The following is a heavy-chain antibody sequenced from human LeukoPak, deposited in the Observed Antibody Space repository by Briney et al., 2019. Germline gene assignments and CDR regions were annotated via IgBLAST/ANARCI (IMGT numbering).Heavy chain of an antibody. D-gene: IGHD3-22*01. CDR3: ARDNDIYYDSSGYYYQGWAFDI. CDR1: GFTFSSYS. Sequence: GGSLRLSCAASGFTFSSYSMNWVRQAPGKGLEWVSSISSSSSYIYYADSVKGQFTISRDNAKNSLYLQMNSLRAEDTAVYYCARDNDIYYDSSGYYYQGWAFDIWGQGTMVTVSS. V-gene: IGHV3-21*01. J-gene: IGHJ3*02. CDR2: ISSSSSYI.